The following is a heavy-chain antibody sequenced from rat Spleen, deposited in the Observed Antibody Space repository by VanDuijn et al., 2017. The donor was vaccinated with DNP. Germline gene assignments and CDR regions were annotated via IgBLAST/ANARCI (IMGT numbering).Heavy chain of an antibody. Sequence: QVQLKESGPDLVQPSQTLSLTCTVSGFSLSSYTVSWVRQPPGKGLEWIAAISSGENTYYNPALKSRLIISRDTSKSQVFLRMNSLQTEDTAIYFCSRVLYNGYQRHYWSFDFWGPGTMVTVSS. J-gene: IGHJ1*01. CDR2: ISSGENT. V-gene: IGHV2-6*01. D-gene: IGHD1-6*01. CDR1: GFSLSSYT. CDR3: SRVLYNGYQRHYWSFDF.